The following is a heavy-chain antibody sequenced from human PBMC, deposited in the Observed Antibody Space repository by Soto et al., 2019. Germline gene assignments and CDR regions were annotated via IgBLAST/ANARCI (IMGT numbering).Heavy chain of an antibody. V-gene: IGHV4-4*02. J-gene: IGHJ4*02. CDR1: GGSISNSNW. Sequence: QVQLQESGPGLVKPSGTLSLTCAVFGGSISNSNWWTWVRQPPGKGLDCIGELFHSGSTNYNSSLMGRVTISVDKANNQFSLQLSSVTAADTAVYYCAHRPIVGAAIWGQGTLVTVSS. D-gene: IGHD1-26*01. CDR2: LFHSGST. CDR3: AHRPIVGAAI.